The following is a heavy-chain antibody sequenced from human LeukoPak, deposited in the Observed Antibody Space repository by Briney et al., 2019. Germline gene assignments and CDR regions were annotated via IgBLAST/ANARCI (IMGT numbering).Heavy chain of an antibody. CDR2: INPSGGST. CDR1: GYTFTSYY. D-gene: IGHD3-22*01. Sequence: GASVKVSCKESGYTFTSYYMHWVRQAPGQGLEWMGIINPSGGSTSYAQKFQGRVTMTRDMSTSTVYMELSSLRSEDTAVYYCARGHDYDGGKGRAFDIWGQGTMVTVSS. J-gene: IGHJ3*02. CDR3: ARGHDYDGGKGRAFDI. V-gene: IGHV1-46*01.